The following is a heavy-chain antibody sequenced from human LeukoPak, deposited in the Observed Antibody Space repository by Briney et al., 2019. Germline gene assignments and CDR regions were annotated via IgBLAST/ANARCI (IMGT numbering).Heavy chain of an antibody. CDR1: GGTFSSYA. CDR2: IIPILGIA. D-gene: IGHD5-24*01. Sequence: SVKVSCKASGGTFSSYAISWVRQAPGQGLEWMGRIIPILGIANYAQKFQGRVTITADESTSTAYMELSSLRSEDTAVYYCARPLTVEMATILNYWGQGTLVTVSS. CDR3: ARPLTVEMATILNY. V-gene: IGHV1-69*04. J-gene: IGHJ4*02.